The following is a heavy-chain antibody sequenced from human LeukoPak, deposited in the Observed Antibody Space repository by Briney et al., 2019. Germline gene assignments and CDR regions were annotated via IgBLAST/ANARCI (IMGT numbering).Heavy chain of an antibody. J-gene: IGHJ6*02. CDR1: GFTFSSYA. V-gene: IGHV3-23*01. CDR2: ISGSGGST. D-gene: IGHD4-17*01. CDR3: AKSGALRVLYYYYYGMDV. Sequence: PGGSLRLSCAASGFTFSSYAMSWVRQAPGKGLEWVSAISGSGGSTYYADSVKGRFTISRDNSKNTLYLQMNSLRAEDTAVYYCAKSGALRVLYYYYYGMDVWGQGTTVTVSS.